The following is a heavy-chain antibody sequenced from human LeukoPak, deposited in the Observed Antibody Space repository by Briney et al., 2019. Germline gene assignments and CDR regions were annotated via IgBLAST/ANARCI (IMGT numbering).Heavy chain of an antibody. V-gene: IGHV4-34*01. Sequence: SETLSLTCAIYSGSFSGYYWSWIRQPPGKGREWIGEINHSGSTYYNPSLKSRVTISVDTSKNQFSLKLSSVTAADTAVYYCARQVYSYGYGAGFDYWGQGILVTVSS. D-gene: IGHD5-18*01. CDR2: INHSGST. J-gene: IGHJ4*02. CDR1: SGSFSGYY. CDR3: ARQVYSYGYGAGFDY.